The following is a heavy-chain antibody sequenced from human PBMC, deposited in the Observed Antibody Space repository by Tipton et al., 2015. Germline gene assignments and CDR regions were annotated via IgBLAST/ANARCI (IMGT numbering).Heavy chain of an antibody. CDR2: MDPQSGNT. CDR3: AREHRFYDFGEMDI. CDR1: GYTFTSFH. J-gene: IGHJ6*02. D-gene: IGHD3-3*01. Sequence: QLVQSGAEVKKPGASVKVSCKASGYTFTSFHINWVRQATGRGLEWVGWMDPQSGNTAYAQNFHGRITMTRNISTNTAYMDLNSLKSEDTAVYYCAREHRFYDFGEMDIWGQGTTVIVSS. V-gene: IGHV1-8*01.